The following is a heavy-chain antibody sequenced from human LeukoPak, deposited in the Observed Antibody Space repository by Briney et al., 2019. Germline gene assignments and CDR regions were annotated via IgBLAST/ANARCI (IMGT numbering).Heavy chain of an antibody. V-gene: IGHV1-2*02. CDR1: GYTFTGYY. CDR3: ARDRGITGTTQFDY. Sequence: ASVKVSCKASGYTFTGYYMHWVRQAPGQGLEWMGWINPNSGGTNYAQKFQGRVTMTRDTSISTAYMELSRLRSDGTAVYYCARDRGITGTTQFDYWGQGTLVTVSS. D-gene: IGHD1-7*01. J-gene: IGHJ4*02. CDR2: INPNSGGT.